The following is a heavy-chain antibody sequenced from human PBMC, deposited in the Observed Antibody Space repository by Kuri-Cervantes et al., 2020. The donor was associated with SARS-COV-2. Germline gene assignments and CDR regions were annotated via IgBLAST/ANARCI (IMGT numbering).Heavy chain of an antibody. CDR3: ARDRVGVHDS. D-gene: IGHD2-21*01. J-gene: IGHJ4*02. Sequence: SETLSLTCTVSGGSISSYYWSWIRQPPGKGLEWIGYIYYSGSTNYNPSLKSRVTISVDTSKNQFSLKPSSVTAADTALYYCARDRVGVHDSWGQGTLVTVSS. V-gene: IGHV4-59*01. CDR2: IYYSGST. CDR1: GGSISSYY.